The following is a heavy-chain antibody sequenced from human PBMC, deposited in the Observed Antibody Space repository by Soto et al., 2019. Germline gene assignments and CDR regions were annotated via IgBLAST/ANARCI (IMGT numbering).Heavy chain of an antibody. J-gene: IGHJ4*02. D-gene: IGHD5-18*01. CDR1: GVSIGSHDW. Sequence: QVQLQESGPGLVKPSGTLSLTCAVSGVSIGSHDWWTWVRQPPGKGLEWIGESPQIGNTNYNSSLESRVTLSLGKSKNHFSLQLSSVTVADTAVYYCATRDTGRVYWGQGTLVTVSS. V-gene: IGHV4-4*02. CDR3: ATRDTGRVY. CDR2: SPQIGNT.